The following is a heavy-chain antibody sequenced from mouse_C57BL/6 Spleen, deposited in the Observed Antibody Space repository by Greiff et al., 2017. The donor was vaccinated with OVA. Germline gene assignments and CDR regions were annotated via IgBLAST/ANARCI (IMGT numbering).Heavy chain of an antibody. Sequence: VQLQQSGPELVKPGASVKIPCKASGYTFTDYNMDWVKQSHGKSLEWIGDINPNNGGTIYNQKFKGKATLTVDKSSSTAYMELRSLTSEDTAVYYGARGGRDDGYYGWYFDDWGTGTTVTVSS. D-gene: IGHD2-3*01. CDR1: GYTFTDYN. CDR3: ARGGRDDGYYGWYFDD. V-gene: IGHV1-18*01. J-gene: IGHJ1*03. CDR2: INPNNGGT.